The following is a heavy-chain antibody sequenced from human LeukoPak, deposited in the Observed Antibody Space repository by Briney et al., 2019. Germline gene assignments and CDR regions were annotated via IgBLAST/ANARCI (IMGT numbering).Heavy chain of an antibody. D-gene: IGHD1-1*01. Sequence: GGSLRLSCAASAFTSSSYGMHWARQAPGKGLEWVAVIWYDGRCKYYANSVKGRFTISRDNSENTLFLQMNSLSAEDTAVYYSARDMSARYMGYWGQGTLVTVSS. CDR2: IWYDGRCK. CDR1: AFTSSSYG. V-gene: IGHV3-33*01. CDR3: ARDMSARYMGY. J-gene: IGHJ4*02.